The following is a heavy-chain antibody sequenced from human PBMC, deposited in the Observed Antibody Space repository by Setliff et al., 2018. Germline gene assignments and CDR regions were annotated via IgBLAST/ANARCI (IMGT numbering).Heavy chain of an antibody. V-gene: IGHV4-61*02. CDR2: IYTDGST. CDR3: ARGLEGEDYFYYMDV. D-gene: IGHD2-21*01. CDR1: GDSISGAKYY. Sequence: SETLSLTCTVSGDSISGAKYYWSWIRQSAGKGMECIGRIYTDGSTKYNPSLNSRVTLSIDTSKNQFSLRLSSVTAADTAVYYCARGLEGEDYFYYMDVWGKGNTVTVSS. J-gene: IGHJ6*03.